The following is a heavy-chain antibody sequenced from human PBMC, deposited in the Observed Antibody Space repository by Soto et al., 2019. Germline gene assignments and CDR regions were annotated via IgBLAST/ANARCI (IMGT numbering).Heavy chain of an antibody. Sequence: QVQLVQSGAEVKKPGASVKVSCTASGYTFTSYGISWVRQAPGQGLEWMGWVSAYNGNTNYAQKLQGRVTMTTDTSTSTAYMELRSLRSGDTAVYYCARVMGEYGDGNWFDPWGQGTLVTVSS. D-gene: IGHD4-17*01. CDR2: VSAYNGNT. V-gene: IGHV1-18*01. J-gene: IGHJ5*02. CDR1: GYTFTSYG. CDR3: ARVMGEYGDGNWFDP.